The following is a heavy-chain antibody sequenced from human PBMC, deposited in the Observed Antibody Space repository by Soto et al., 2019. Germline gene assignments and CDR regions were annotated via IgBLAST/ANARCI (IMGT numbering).Heavy chain of an antibody. CDR1: GYTFTSYY. J-gene: IGHJ6*02. D-gene: IGHD3-3*01. CDR3: ARDADYDFWSGDLSGMDV. V-gene: IGHV1-46*01. Sequence: ASVKVSCKASGYTFTSYYMHWVRQAPGQGLEWMGIINPSGGSTSYAQKFQGRVTMTRDTSTSTVYMELSSLRSEDTAVYYCARDADYDFWSGDLSGMDVWGQGTTVTVSS. CDR2: INPSGGST.